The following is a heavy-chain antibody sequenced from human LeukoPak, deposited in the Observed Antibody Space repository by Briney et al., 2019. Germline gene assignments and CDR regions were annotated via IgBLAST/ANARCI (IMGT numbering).Heavy chain of an antibody. D-gene: IGHD1-14*01. V-gene: IGHV3-23*01. CDR2: ISGSGGST. CDR3: AKPYHRRVYYYYYYMDV. CDR1: GFTFTTYD. Sequence: GGSLRLSCSASGFTFTTYDMTWVRQAPGKGLEWVSAISGSGGSTYYADSVKGRFTISRDNSKNTLYLQMNSLRAEDTAVYYCAKPYHRRVYYYYYYMDVWGKGTTVTVSS. J-gene: IGHJ6*03.